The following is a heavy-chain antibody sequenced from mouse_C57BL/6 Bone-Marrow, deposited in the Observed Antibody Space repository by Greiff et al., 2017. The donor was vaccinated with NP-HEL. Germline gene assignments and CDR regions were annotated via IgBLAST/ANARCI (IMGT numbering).Heavy chain of an antibody. CDR1: GFTFSDYG. Sequence: EVKLMESGGGLVKPGGSLKLSCAASGFTFSDYGMHWVRQAPEKGLEWVAYISSGSGTIYYADTVKGRFTISRDNANNTLFLQMTSLRSEDTAMYYCARGGKYAMDYWGQGTSVTVSS. CDR2: ISSGSGTI. J-gene: IGHJ4*01. V-gene: IGHV5-17*01. D-gene: IGHD6-1*01. CDR3: ARGGKYAMDY.